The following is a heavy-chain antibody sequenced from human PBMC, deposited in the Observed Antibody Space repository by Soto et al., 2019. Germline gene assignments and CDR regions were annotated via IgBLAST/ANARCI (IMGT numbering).Heavy chain of an antibody. J-gene: IGHJ5*02. CDR2: IGTAGDT. V-gene: IGHV3-13*01. CDR1: GFTFSSYD. D-gene: IGHD3-3*01. CDR3: ARGTYYDFWSGSWFDP. Sequence: GGSLRLSCAASGFTFSSYDMHWVRQATGKGLEWVSAIGTAGDTYYPGSVKGRFTISRENAKNSLYLQMNSLRAGDTAVYYCARGTYYDFWSGSWFDPWGQGNLVTVS.